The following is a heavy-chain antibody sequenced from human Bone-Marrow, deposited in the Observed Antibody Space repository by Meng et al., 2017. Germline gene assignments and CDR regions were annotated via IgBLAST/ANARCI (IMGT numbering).Heavy chain of an antibody. CDR3: ARRKTTYYYGSGSYPNWFDP. D-gene: IGHD3-10*01. CDR2: INHSGST. CDR1: GGSISGYY. V-gene: IGHV4-34*01. J-gene: IGHJ5*02. Sequence: SETLSLTCTVSGGSISGYYWSWIRQPPGKGLEWIGEINHSGSTNYNPSLKSRVTISVDTSKNQSSLKLSSVTAADTAVYYCARRKTTYYYGSGSYPNWFDPWGQGTLVTVSS.